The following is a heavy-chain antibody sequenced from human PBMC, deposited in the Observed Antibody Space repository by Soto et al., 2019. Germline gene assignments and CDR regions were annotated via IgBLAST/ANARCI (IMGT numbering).Heavy chain of an antibody. CDR2: IKSKTDGGTI. J-gene: IGHJ3*02. CDR1: GFTFSNAW. V-gene: IGHV3-15*01. Sequence: GGSLRLSCAASGFTFSNAWMSWVRQAPGKGLEWVGRIKSKTDGGTIDYAAHVKGRFTISRDDSKNTLYLQMNSLKTEDTAVYYCTRGRYYDSSGYYWIWGQGTMVTVSS. CDR3: TRGRYYDSSGYYWI. D-gene: IGHD3-22*01.